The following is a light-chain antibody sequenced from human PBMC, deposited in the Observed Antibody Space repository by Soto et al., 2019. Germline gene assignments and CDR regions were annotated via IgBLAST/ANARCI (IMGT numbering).Light chain of an antibody. CDR1: SGHSSYA. CDR2: LSSDGSH. CDR3: QTCYTGARVV. J-gene: IGLJ2*01. Sequence: QSVLTQSPSASASLGASVKLTCTLSSGHSSYAIAWHQQQPEKGPRYLMKLSSDGSHSKGDGIPDRFSGSSSGAERYLTISGLQSEEEADYYCQTCYTGARVVVGGGTQLTVL. V-gene: IGLV4-69*01.